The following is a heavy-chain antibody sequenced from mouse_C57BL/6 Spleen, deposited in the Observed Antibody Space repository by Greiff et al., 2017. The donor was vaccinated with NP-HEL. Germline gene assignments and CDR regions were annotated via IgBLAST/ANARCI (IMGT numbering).Heavy chain of an antibody. Sequence: VQLQQSGAELVRPGASVTLSCKASGYTFTDYEMHWVKQTPVHGLEWIGAIDPETGGTAYNQKFKGKAILTADKSSSTAYMELRSLTSEDSAVYYCTSGAVYYYGSSYGWYFDVWGTGTTVTVSS. CDR3: TSGAVYYYGSSYGWYFDV. CDR1: GYTFTDYE. V-gene: IGHV1-15*01. J-gene: IGHJ1*03. D-gene: IGHD1-1*01. CDR2: IDPETGGT.